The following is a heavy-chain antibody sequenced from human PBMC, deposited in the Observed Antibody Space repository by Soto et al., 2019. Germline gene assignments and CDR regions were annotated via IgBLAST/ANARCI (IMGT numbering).Heavy chain of an antibody. CDR2: IYYSGST. D-gene: IGHD3-3*01. J-gene: IGHJ4*02. V-gene: IGHV4-31*03. CDR1: CGSISSGGYY. CDR3: ARWSYLDY. Sequence: SETLSLTCTVSCGSISSGGYYWSWIRQHPGKGLEWIGYIYYSGSTYYNPSLKSRVTISVDTSKNQFSLKLTSVTADDTAMYYCARWSYLDYWGQGTRVTVSS.